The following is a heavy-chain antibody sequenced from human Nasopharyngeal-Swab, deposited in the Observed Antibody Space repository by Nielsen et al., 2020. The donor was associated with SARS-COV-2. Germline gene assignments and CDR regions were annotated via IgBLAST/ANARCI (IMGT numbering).Heavy chain of an antibody. J-gene: IGHJ4*02. CDR1: GGFINSYY. Sequence: SETLSLTYTVSGGFINSYYWSWIRQPPRRGLEWIGYIYYSGSTNYNPSLKSRVTISLDTSKNQFSLKLSSVTAADTAVYYCARVYYDSSGYREDWGQGTLVTVSS. CDR3: ARVYYDSSGYRED. V-gene: IGHV4-59*08. CDR2: IYYSGST. D-gene: IGHD3-22*01.